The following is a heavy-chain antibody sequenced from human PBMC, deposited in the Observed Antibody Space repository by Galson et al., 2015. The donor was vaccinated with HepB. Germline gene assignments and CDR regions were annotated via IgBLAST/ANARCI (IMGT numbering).Heavy chain of an antibody. CDR1: GFSFRTYA. CDR2: ISSDGTST. J-gene: IGHJ4*02. D-gene: IGHD3-3*01. Sequence: SLRLSCAFSGFSFRTYAMFWVRQAPVKGLEYVSGISSDGTSTYYVDSVRGRFTISRDTSKNTMYLQMSSLRPEDTAVYYCVKDLGWVDDYWGQGTLVTVS. CDR3: VKDLGWVDDY. V-gene: IGHV3-64D*06.